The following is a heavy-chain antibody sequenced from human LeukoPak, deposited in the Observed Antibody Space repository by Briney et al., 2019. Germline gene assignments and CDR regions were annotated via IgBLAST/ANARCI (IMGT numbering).Heavy chain of an antibody. Sequence: GGSLRLSCTASGFTFGDYAMSWFRQAPGKGLEWVGFIRSKAYGGTTEYAASVKGRFTISRDDSKSIAYLQMNSLKTEDTAVYYCTIFTSRSLWFPQWDAFDIWGQGTMVTVSS. J-gene: IGHJ3*02. D-gene: IGHD3-10*01. CDR1: GFTFGDYA. V-gene: IGHV3-49*03. CDR2: IRSKAYGGTT. CDR3: TIFTSRSLWFPQWDAFDI.